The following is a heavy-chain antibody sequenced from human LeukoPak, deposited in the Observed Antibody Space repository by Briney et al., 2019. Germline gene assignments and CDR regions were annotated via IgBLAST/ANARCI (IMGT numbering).Heavy chain of an antibody. D-gene: IGHD3-3*01. CDR3: ARCYTYDFWSGGSYYMDV. CDR2: INPDSGST. CDR1: GYTFTDYY. J-gene: IGHJ6*03. V-gene: IGHV1-2*02. Sequence: ASVKVSCKASGYTFTDYYIHWLRQAPGQGLEWVGWINPDSGSTSYEQRFKGRVTMTRATSISTAYIDLNRLTSDDTAVYYYARCYTYDFWSGGSYYMDVWGKGTTVTVSS.